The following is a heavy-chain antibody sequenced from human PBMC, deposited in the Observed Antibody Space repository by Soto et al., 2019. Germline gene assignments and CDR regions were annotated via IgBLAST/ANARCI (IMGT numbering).Heavy chain of an antibody. J-gene: IGHJ6*02. V-gene: IGHV1-2*02. Sequence: GASVKVSCKASGYTFTGYHMHWVRQAPGQGLEWMGWVNPNSGGTNYAQKFQGRVTMTRDTSISTAYMELSRLRSDDTAVYYCARALFPVGYCSSTSCYTGVGYYYYGMDVRGQGTTVTVSS. CDR2: VNPNSGGT. D-gene: IGHD2-2*02. CDR3: ARALFPVGYCSSTSCYTGVGYYYYGMDV. CDR1: GYTFTGYH.